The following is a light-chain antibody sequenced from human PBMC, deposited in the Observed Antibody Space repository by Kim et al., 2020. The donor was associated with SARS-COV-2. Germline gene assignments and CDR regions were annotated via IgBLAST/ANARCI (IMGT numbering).Light chain of an antibody. CDR2: DAS. CDR3: QQYHNYPIT. J-gene: IGKJ5*01. CDR1: QVMSSA. V-gene: IGKV1D-13*01. Sequence: AIQLTQSPSSLSASVGDRVTITCRASQVMSSALAWYQQKPGKPPKVLVYDASNLEIGVPSRFSGFGSGTDYTLTITSLQPEDFATYYCQQYHNYPITFGQGTRLEIK.